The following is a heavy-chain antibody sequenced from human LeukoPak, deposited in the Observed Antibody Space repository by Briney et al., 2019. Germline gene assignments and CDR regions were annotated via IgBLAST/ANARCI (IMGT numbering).Heavy chain of an antibody. J-gene: IGHJ4*02. D-gene: IGHD1-26*01. CDR1: GGSISSSSYY. Sequence: SETLSLTCTVSGGSISSSSYYWGWIRQPPGKGLEWIGSIYYSGSTYYNPSLKSRVTISVDTSKNQFSLKLSSVTAADTAVYYCASRSKGGSYPRSQNFDYWGQGTLVTVSS. V-gene: IGHV4-39*07. CDR2: IYYSGST. CDR3: ASRSKGGSYPRSQNFDY.